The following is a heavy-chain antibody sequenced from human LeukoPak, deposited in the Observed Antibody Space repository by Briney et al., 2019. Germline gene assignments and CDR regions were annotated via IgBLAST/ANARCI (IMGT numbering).Heavy chain of an antibody. D-gene: IGHD3-10*01. V-gene: IGHV3-30*18. CDR1: GLTFSSYG. CDR3: AKDHYGSGTYHDAFDI. J-gene: IGHJ3*02. CDR2: ISDDGSNK. Sequence: GGSLRLSCAASGLTFSSYGMHWVRQAPGKGLEWVAVISDDGSNKYYADSVKGRFTISRDNSKHTLYLQMNSLRAEDTAVYYCAKDHYGSGTYHDAFDIWGQGTMVTVSS.